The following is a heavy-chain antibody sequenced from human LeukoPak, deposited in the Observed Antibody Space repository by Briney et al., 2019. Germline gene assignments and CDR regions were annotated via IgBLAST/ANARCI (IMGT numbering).Heavy chain of an antibody. CDR2: VSGSGDIT. CDR3: AKRYNYAFDI. CDR1: GFTFSSHA. D-gene: IGHD5-24*01. J-gene: IGHJ3*02. V-gene: IGHV3-23*01. Sequence: PGGSLRLSCAASGFTFSSHAMSWVRQAPGKGLEWVSLVSGSGDITYYADSVKGRFTIFRDNSKNTLYLQMNSLRAEDTAVYYCAKRYNYAFDIWGQRTMVTVSS.